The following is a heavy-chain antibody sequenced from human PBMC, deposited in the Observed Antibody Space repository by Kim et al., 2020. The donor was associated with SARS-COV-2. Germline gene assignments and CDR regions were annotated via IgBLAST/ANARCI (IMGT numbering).Heavy chain of an antibody. CDR3: ARDYVWYYRYYYYGMDV. Sequence: SETLSLTCTVSGGSVSSGSYYWSWIRQPPGKGLEWIGYIYYSGSTNYNPSLKSRVTISVDTSKNQFSLKLSSVTAADTAVYYCARDYVWYYRYYYYGMDV. D-gene: IGHD3-16*01. J-gene: IGHJ6*01. CDR1: GGSVSSGSYY. V-gene: IGHV4-61*01. CDR2: IYYSGST.